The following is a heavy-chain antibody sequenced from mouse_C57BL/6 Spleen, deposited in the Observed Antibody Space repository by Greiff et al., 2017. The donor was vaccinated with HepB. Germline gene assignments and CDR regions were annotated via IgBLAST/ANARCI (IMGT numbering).Heavy chain of an antibody. CDR3: TREVNGTSYFDY. V-gene: IGHV1-55*01. J-gene: IGHJ2*01. CDR2: IYPGSGST. Sequence: QVQLQQPGAELVKPGASVKMSSKASGYTFTSYWITWVKQRPGQGLEWIGDIYPGSGSTNYNEKFKSKATLTVDTSSSTAYMQLSSLTSEDAAVYYCTREVNGTSYFDYGGQGTTLTVSS. D-gene: IGHD2-13*01. CDR1: GYTFTSYW.